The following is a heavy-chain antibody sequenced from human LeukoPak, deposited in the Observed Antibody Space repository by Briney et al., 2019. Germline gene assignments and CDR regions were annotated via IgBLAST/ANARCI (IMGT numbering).Heavy chain of an antibody. V-gene: IGHV4-4*07. D-gene: IGHD3-10*01. CDR1: GGSISSYY. J-gene: IGHJ4*02. CDR2: IYTSGST. CDR3: ASVRPLLWFGELPD. Sequence: SETLSLTCTVSGGSISSYYWSWIRQPAGKGLEWIGRIYTSGSTDYNPSLKSRVTMSVDTPKNQFSLKLSSVTAADTAVYYCASVRPLLWFGELPDWGQGTLVTVSS.